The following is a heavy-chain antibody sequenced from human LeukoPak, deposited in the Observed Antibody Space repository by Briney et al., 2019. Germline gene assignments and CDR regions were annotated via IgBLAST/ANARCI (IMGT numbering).Heavy chain of an antibody. J-gene: IGHJ4*02. Sequence: PGGSLRLSCAASGFTFSSYAMHWVRQAPGKGLEYVSAISSNGGGTYYAKSVKGRFTISRDNSKNTLSLQMNSLRAEDTAVYYCARDGPFDYWGQGTLVTVSS. CDR2: ISSNGGGT. V-gene: IGHV3-64*01. CDR1: GFTFSSYA. CDR3: ARDGPFDY.